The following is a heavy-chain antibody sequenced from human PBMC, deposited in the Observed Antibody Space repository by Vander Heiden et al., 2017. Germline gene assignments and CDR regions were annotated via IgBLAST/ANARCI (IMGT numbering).Heavy chain of an antibody. V-gene: IGHV3-15*01. J-gene: IGHJ5*02. D-gene: IGHD3-10*01. CDR1: GFTFSNAW. Sequence: AVSGFTFSNAWMSWVRQAPGKELEWVGRITSKADGGTTDYAAPVKGRFTISRNDSKNTLFLQMNSLETEDTAVYYCTEGPRVIGGVTWFDPWGQGTLVTVSS. CDR3: TEGPRVIGGVTWFDP. CDR2: ITSKADGGTT.